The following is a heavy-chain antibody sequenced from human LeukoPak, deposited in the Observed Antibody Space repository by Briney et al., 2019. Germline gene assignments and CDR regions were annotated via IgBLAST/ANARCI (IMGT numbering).Heavy chain of an antibody. CDR1: GGTFSSYA. V-gene: IGHV1-69*05. D-gene: IGHD1-26*01. CDR2: IIPIFGTA. CDR3: ARTSPIVGATGGAFDI. J-gene: IGHJ3*02. Sequence: ASVKVSCKASGGTFSSYAISWVRQAPGQGLEWMGRIIPIFGTANYAQKFQGRVTITTDESTSTAYMELSSLRSEDTAVYYCARTSPIVGATGGAFDIWGQGTMVTVSS.